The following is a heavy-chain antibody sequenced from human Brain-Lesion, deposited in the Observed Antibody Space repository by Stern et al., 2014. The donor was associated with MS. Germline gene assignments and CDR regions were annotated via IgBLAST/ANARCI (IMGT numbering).Heavy chain of an antibody. V-gene: IGHV4-61*02. J-gene: IGHJ4*02. CDR3: ASGYRIFDY. CDR2: IHPSGSA. CDR1: GGSISSGSDY. D-gene: IGHD5-18*01. Sequence: QVQLVEPGPGLVKPSQTLSLTCTVSGGSISSGSDYWSWIRQPVGKGLEWIGRIHPSGSAFYTPSLKSRVTISTDTSMNQFSLELNSATAADTAIYYCASGYRIFDYWGQGILVTVSS.